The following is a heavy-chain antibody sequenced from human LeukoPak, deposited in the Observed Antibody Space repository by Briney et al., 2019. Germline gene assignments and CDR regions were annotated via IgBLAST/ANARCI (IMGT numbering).Heavy chain of an antibody. V-gene: IGHV3-23*01. CDR2: ISGSGGST. D-gene: IGHD3-10*01. CDR1: GFTFSSYA. CDR3: AKPGFITMVRGVKTNWFDP. Sequence: GGSLRLSCAASGFTFSSYAMSWVRQAPGKGLEWVSAISGSGGSTYYADSVKGRFTISRDNSKNTLYLQMNSPRAEDTAVYYCAKPGFITMVRGVKTNWFDPWGQGTLVTVSS. J-gene: IGHJ5*02.